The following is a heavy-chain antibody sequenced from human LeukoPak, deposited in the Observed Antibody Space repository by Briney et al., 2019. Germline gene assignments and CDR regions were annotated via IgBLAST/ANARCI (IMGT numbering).Heavy chain of an antibody. CDR1: GFTFSSYG. CDR3: AKDRQLWPDSSWYY. Sequence: GRSLRLSWAASGFTFSSYGMHWVRQARGKGLEWVAVISYDGSNKYYVDSAKGRFTISRDNSKNTLYLQMNSLRAEDTAVYYCAKDRQLWPDSSWYYRGQGTLVTVSS. D-gene: IGHD5-18*01. J-gene: IGHJ4*02. V-gene: IGHV3-30*18. CDR2: ISYDGSNK.